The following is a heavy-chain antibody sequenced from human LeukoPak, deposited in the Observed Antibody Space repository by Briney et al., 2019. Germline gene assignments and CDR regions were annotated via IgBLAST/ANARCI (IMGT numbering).Heavy chain of an antibody. J-gene: IGHJ4*02. CDR2: IIPILGIA. CDR1: GGTFSSYA. V-gene: IGHV1-69*04. CDR3: ASSDGMWLRY. D-gene: IGHD3-22*01. Sequence: ASVKVSCKASGGTFSSYAISWVRQAPGQGLVWMGRIIPILGIANYAQKFQGRVTITADKSTSTAYMELSSLRSEDTAVYYCASSDGMWLRYWGQGTLVTVSS.